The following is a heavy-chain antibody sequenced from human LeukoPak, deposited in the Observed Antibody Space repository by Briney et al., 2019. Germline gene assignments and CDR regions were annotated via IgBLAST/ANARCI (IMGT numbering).Heavy chain of an antibody. V-gene: IGHV1-2*04. CDR2: INPNSGGT. D-gene: IGHD3-10*01. Sequence: ASVKVSCKASGYTFTGYYMHWVRQAPGQGLEWMGWINPNSGGTNYAQKCQGWVTMTRDTSISTAYMELSRLRSDDTAVYYCARDYYGSGSYPLYGMDVWGQGTTVTVSS. CDR3: ARDYYGSGSYPLYGMDV. CDR1: GYTFTGYY. J-gene: IGHJ6*02.